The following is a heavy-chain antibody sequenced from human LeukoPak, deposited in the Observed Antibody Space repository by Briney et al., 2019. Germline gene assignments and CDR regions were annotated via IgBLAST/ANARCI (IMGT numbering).Heavy chain of an antibody. D-gene: IGHD2-15*01. V-gene: IGHV3-7*01. J-gene: IGHJ3*01. CDR3: AFGNAFDV. CDR1: GFPFRISG. CDR2: IKPDGSET. Sequence: GGSLRLFCAASGFPFRISGMIWVRHAPGRGLQCGGNIKPDGSETFYLDSVRGRFTITRDNARNFLFLQMNSLRVDDTAVYYCAFGNAFDVWGRGTMVTVSS.